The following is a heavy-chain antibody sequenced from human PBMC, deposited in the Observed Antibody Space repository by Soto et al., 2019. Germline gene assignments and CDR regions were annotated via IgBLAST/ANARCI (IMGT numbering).Heavy chain of an antibody. CDR3: AREYGSSSLYFDY. D-gene: IGHD6-13*01. Sequence: QVQLVQSGAEVKKPGSSVKVSCKASGGTFSSYTISWVRQAPGQGLEWMGRIIPILGIANYAQKFQGRVTITADKSTSTAYMELSSLRSEDTAVYYCAREYGSSSLYFDYGGQGTLVTVSS. CDR2: IIPILGIA. J-gene: IGHJ4*02. V-gene: IGHV1-69*08. CDR1: GGTFSSYT.